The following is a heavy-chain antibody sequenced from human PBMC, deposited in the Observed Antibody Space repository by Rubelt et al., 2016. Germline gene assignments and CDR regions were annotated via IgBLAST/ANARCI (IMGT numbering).Heavy chain of an antibody. CDR3: ARERDIVVVPAAIRALY. V-gene: IGHV1-69*04. CDR2: IIPILGIA. Sequence: QVQLVQSGAEVKKPGSSVKVSCKASGGTFSSYAISWVRQAPGQGLEWMGRIIPILGIANYAQKFQGRVTITRDTSASPAYRERSSLRSEDTAVYDWARERDIVVVPAAIRALYWGQGTLVTVSS. D-gene: IGHD2-2*01. CDR1: GGTFSSYA. J-gene: IGHJ4*02.